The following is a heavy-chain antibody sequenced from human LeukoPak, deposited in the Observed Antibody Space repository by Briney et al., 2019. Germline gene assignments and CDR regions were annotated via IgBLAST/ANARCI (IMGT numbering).Heavy chain of an antibody. D-gene: IGHD1-1*01. CDR2: ISSSGSTI. V-gene: IGHV3-48*03. Sequence: GRSLRLSCAVSGFTFSSYEMNWVRQAPGKGLEWVSYISSSGSTIYYADSVKGRFTISRDNAKNSLYLQMNSLRAEDTAVYYCARDSRYDYYYYGMDVWGQGTTVTVSS. CDR1: GFTFSSYE. J-gene: IGHJ6*02. CDR3: ARDSRYDYYYYGMDV.